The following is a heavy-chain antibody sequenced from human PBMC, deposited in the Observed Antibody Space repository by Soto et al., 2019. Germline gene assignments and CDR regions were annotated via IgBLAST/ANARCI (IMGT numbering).Heavy chain of an antibody. V-gene: IGHV4-59*01. CDR3: ARGAPGGAYDFWSGYYYYYGMDV. CDR1: GGSISSDY. CDR2: IYYSGST. Sequence: PSETLSLTCTVSGGSISSDYWSWIRQPPGKGLEWIGYIYYSGSTNYNPSLKSRVTISVDTSKNQFSLKLSSVTAADTAVYYCARGAPGGAYDFWSGYYYYYGMDVWGQGTTVTVSS. J-gene: IGHJ6*02. D-gene: IGHD3-3*01.